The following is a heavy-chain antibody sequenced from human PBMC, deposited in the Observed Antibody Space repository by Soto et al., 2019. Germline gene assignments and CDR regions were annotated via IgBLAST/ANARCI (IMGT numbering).Heavy chain of an antibody. V-gene: IGHV3-74*01. D-gene: IGHD6-6*01. CDR1: GFTFRRYW. J-gene: IGHJ3*02. CDR2: ITADGSTT. Sequence: LRLSCAASGFTFRRYWMHWVRQAPGKGLVWVSRITADGSTTNYADSVKGRFTVSRDNTKNTLYLQMNSLRVEDTAVYYCVSLVERSDVAFDIWGQGTMVTVSS. CDR3: VSLVERSDVAFDI.